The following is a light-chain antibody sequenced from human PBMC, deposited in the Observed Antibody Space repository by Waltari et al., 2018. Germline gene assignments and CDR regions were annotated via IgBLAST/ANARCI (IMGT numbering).Light chain of an antibody. Sequence: QSALTQPRSVSGSPGQSVTISCTGTSRDVGGYNYVSWYQQPPGKAPKLMIYDVSKRPSGVPDRFSGSKSGNTASLTISGLQAEDEADYYCCSYAGSSYNVFGSGTKVTVL. V-gene: IGLV2-11*01. J-gene: IGLJ6*01. CDR2: DVS. CDR3: CSYAGSSYNV. CDR1: SRDVGGYNY.